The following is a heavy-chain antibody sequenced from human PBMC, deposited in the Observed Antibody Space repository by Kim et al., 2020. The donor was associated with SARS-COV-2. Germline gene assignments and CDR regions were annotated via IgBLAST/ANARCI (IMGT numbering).Heavy chain of an antibody. D-gene: IGHD6-13*01. CDR3: ARDGDGAGIAAAGTEYFQH. J-gene: IGHJ1*01. Sequence: GRFTISRDNAKNALYLQMNSLRAEDTAVYYCARDGDGAGIAAAGTEYFQHWGQGTLVTVSS. V-gene: IGHV3-11*01.